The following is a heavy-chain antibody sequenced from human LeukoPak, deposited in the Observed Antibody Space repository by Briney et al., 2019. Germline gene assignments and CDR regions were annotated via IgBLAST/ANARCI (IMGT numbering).Heavy chain of an antibody. Sequence: GGSLRLSCAASGFTFSNYAMSWVRQAPGKGLEWVSSIDKNDATANYADSVRGRFTISRDNSKNTLHLQMSSLRAEDTAVYYCAKYNGQLLEQWYYDYWGQGTLVTVSS. J-gene: IGHJ4*02. D-gene: IGHD1/OR15-1a*01. CDR3: AKYNGQLLEQWYYDY. CDR2: IDKNDATA. CDR1: GFTFSNYA. V-gene: IGHV3-23*01.